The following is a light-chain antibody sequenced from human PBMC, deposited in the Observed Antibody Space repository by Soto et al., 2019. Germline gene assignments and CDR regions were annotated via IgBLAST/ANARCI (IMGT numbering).Light chain of an antibody. V-gene: IGKV1-5*03. CDR1: QSISSS. CDR2: MAS. J-gene: IGKJ1*01. CDR3: QQYNSYSRT. Sequence: IRMTQSPSTLSASVGDRVTITCRASQSISSSLAWYQQKPGKAPKLLIYMASSLESGVPSRFSGSGSGTEFTLTITSLQPDDFATYYCQQYNSYSRTFGQGTKVDIK.